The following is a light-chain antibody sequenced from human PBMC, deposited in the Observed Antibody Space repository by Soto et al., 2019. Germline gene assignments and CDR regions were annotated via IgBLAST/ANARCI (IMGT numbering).Light chain of an antibody. Sequence: QPVLTQPPSASGTPGQRVTIACSRSSSNIGSTTVKWYQQLPGTAPKLLIYNNNQRPSGVPDRFSGSKSGTSASLAISGLQSEDEADYYCAAWDDSLNGVVFGGGTKLTVL. CDR2: NNN. CDR3: AAWDDSLNGVV. V-gene: IGLV1-44*01. CDR1: SSNIGSTT. J-gene: IGLJ3*02.